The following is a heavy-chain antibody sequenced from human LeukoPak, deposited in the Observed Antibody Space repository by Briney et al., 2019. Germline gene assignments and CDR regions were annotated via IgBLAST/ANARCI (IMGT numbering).Heavy chain of an antibody. CDR1: GGSITTSSYY. CDR3: VRHGGTRVTLVEVYYFDY. CDR2: IYYTGGT. V-gene: IGHV4-39*01. J-gene: IGHJ4*02. Sequence: PSETLSLTCSVSGGSITTSSYYWAWIRQPPEEGLEWIGSIYYTGGTSYSPSLKSRVTISVDTSKNQFSLKLSSVTAADTAVYYCVRHGGTRVTLVEVYYFDYWGQGTLVTVSS. D-gene: IGHD4-11*01.